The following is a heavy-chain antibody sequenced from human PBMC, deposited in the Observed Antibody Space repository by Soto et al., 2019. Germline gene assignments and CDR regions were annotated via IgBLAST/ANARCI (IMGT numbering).Heavy chain of an antibody. CDR3: ARVGRGFCSSARCYTDGFDL. D-gene: IGHD2-2*01. CDR2: ISPSNTTI. Sequence: QLVESGGGLVQRGGSLRLSCAASGFTFSLYPMNRVRQAPGKGLEWLSYISPSNTTIYYADPVKGRFTISRDNAKDSLDQHMNGLRDDDTAVYYCARVGRGFCSSARCYTDGFDLWGQGTVVTVST. V-gene: IGHV3-48*02. CDR1: GFTFSLYP. J-gene: IGHJ3*01.